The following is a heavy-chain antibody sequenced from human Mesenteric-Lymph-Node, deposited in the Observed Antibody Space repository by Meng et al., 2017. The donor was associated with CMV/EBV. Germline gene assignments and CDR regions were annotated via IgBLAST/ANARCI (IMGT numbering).Heavy chain of an antibody. CDR2: IYYDGST. D-gene: IGHD3-10*01. V-gene: IGHV4-59*12. CDR3: ARGGVGYYYGSGSESRLGY. J-gene: IGHJ4*02. Sequence: GSLRLSCTVSGGSISSYYRSWIRQPPGNGLEWIGSIYYDGSTSYNPSLKSRVTISVDTSKNQFSLKLNSVTAADTAVYYCARGGVGYYYGSGSESRLGYWGQGTLVTVSS. CDR1: GGSISSYY.